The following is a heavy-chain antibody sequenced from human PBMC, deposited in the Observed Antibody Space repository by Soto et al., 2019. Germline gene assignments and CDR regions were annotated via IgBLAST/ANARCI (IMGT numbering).Heavy chain of an antibody. J-gene: IGHJ4*02. CDR3: ARGPPYYYDSSGYLVY. Sequence: KPSETLSLTCAVYGGSFSGYYWSWIRQPPGKGLEWIGEINHSGSTNYNPSLKSRVTISVDTSKNQFSLKLSSVTAADTAVYYCARGPPYYYDSSGYLVYWGQGTLVTVSS. D-gene: IGHD3-22*01. CDR1: GGSFSGYY. CDR2: INHSGST. V-gene: IGHV4-34*01.